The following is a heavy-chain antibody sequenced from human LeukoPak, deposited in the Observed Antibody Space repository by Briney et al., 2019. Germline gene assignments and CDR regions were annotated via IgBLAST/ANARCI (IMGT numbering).Heavy chain of an antibody. D-gene: IGHD2-2*01. CDR3: ARGPTSNTNLYYFDY. CDR1: GYTFTGYY. J-gene: IGHJ4*02. Sequence: ASVKVSCKASGYTFTGYYMHWVRQAPGQGLEWMGWINPNSGGTNYAQKFQGWVTMTRDTSISTAYMELSRLRSEDTAVYYCARGPTSNTNLYYFDYWGLGTLVTVSS. V-gene: IGHV1-2*04. CDR2: INPNSGGT.